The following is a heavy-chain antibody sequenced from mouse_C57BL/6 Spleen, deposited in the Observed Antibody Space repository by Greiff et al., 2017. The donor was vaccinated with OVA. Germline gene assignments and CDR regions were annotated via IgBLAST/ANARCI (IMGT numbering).Heavy chain of an antibody. CDR1: GYTFTDYE. CDR2: IDPETGGT. D-gene: IGHD2-2*01. J-gene: IGHJ2*01. V-gene: IGHV1-15*01. CDR3: TNGYDDDY. Sequence: VQGVESGAELVRPGASVTLSCKASGYTFTDYEMHWVKQTPVHGLEWIGAIDPETGGTAYNQKFKGKAILTADKSSSTAYMELRSLTSEDSAVYYCTNGYDDDYWGQGTTLTVSS.